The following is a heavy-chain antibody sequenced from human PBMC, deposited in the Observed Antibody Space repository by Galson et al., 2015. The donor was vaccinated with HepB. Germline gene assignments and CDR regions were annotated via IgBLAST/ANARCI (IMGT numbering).Heavy chain of an antibody. Sequence: LSCAASGFTFTTSWMSWVRQAPGKGLEWVATIKQDGSQKFYVDSVKGRFTIYRDNAKDSVFLQMSSLRAADTAVYYCARVNNEWLRAYTYTYPKFVSFDYWGQGILVTVSS. J-gene: IGHJ4*02. V-gene: IGHV3-7*03. CDR3: ARVNNEWLRAYTYTYPKFVSFDY. CDR2: IKQDGSQK. CDR1: GFTFTTSW. D-gene: IGHD5-12*01.